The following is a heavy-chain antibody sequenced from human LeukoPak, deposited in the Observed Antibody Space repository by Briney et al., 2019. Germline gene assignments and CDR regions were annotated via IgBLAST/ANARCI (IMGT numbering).Heavy chain of an antibody. J-gene: IGHJ4*02. CDR2: IYYSGST. Sequence: SETLSLTCIVSGGSISSYYWSWIRQPPWKGLEWIGYIYYSGSTNYNPSLKSRVTISVDTSKNHFSLKLTSVTAADTAVYYCARRGYYGDSFDYWGQGTLVTVSS. V-gene: IGHV4-59*08. D-gene: IGHD4-17*01. CDR3: ARRGYYGDSFDY. CDR1: GGSISSYY.